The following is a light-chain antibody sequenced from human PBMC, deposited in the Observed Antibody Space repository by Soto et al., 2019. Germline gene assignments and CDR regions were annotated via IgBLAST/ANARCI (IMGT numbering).Light chain of an antibody. J-gene: IGKJ2*01. V-gene: IGKV4-1*01. CDR3: QQYYSTPPAGGYT. CDR2: WAS. CDR1: QSVLYSSNNKNY. Sequence: DIVMTQSPDSLAVSLGERATINCKSSQSVLYSSNNKNYLAWYQQKPGQPPKLLIYWASTRESGVPDRFSGSGSGTDFTLTISSLQAEDVAVYYCQQYYSTPPAGGYTFGQGTKLEIK.